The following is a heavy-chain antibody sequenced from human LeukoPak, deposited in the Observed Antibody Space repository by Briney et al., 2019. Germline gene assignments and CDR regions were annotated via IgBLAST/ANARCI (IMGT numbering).Heavy chain of an antibody. V-gene: IGHV5-10-1*01. D-gene: IGHD3-10*01. J-gene: IGHJ6*04. CDR3: PSLGTQGDYYYYYGMDV. CDR1: GYSFTSYW. Sequence: PGESLRISCKGSGYSFTSYWISWVRQMPGKGLEWMGRIDPSDSYTNYSPSFQGHVTISADKSISTAYLQWSSLKASDTAMYYCPSLGTQGDYYYYYGMDVWGKGTTVTVSS. CDR2: IDPSDSYT.